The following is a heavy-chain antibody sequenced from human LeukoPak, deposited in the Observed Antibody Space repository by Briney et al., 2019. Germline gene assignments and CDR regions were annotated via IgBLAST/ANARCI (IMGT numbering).Heavy chain of an antibody. Sequence: PGGSLRLSCAASGFIFSSCEMNWVRQAPGKGLEWLSYISSGGSTIHYADSVKGRFTISRDDARNSLYLQMNSLRADDTGIYYCATRFLEVDDPWGQGTLVTVSS. CDR2: ISSGGSTI. D-gene: IGHD3-3*01. CDR1: GFIFSSCE. CDR3: ATRFLEVDDP. J-gene: IGHJ5*02. V-gene: IGHV3-48*03.